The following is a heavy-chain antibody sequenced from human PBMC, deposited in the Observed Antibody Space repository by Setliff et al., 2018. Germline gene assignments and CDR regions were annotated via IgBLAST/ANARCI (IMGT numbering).Heavy chain of an antibody. CDR1: GYDFNTYW. CDR3: ARGRGGYNQEYLQH. V-gene: IGHV5-51*01. Sequence: LGESLKISCKASGYDFNTYWIAWVRQRPGNGLEWMGIMYPEDFDTKYSPSFQGQVTISADKSLRTAYLQWSSLKTSDTAIYYCARGRGGYNQEYLQHWGQGTQVTVSS. J-gene: IGHJ1*01. D-gene: IGHD5-12*01. CDR2: MYPEDFDT.